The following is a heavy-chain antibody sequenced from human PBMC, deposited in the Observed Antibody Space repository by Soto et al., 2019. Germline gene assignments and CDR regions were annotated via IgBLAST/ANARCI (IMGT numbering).Heavy chain of an antibody. D-gene: IGHD6-6*01. Sequence: SETLSLTCAVSGDSISSSVWWTWVRQPPGKGLEWIGEVFHTGNTNYNPSLKSRVTMSVDKSTNEFSLKVTSVTAADTAVYYCARVKRSSFWDLFFDYWGQGTLVTVSS. CDR2: VFHTGNT. CDR1: GDSISSSVW. J-gene: IGHJ4*02. CDR3: ARVKRSSFWDLFFDY. V-gene: IGHV4-4*02.